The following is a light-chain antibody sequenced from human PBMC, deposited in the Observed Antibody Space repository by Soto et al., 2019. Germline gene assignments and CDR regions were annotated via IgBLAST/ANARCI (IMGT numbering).Light chain of an antibody. CDR1: SSDVGSYNL. CDR3: CSYAGSSTSVV. Sequence: QAVVTQPASVSGSPGQSITISCTGTSSDVGSYNLVSWYQQHPGKAPKLMIYEVSKRPSGFSNRFSGSKSGNTASLTISGLQAEDEADYYCCSYAGSSTSVVFGGGTKLTVL. J-gene: IGLJ2*01. CDR2: EVS. V-gene: IGLV2-23*02.